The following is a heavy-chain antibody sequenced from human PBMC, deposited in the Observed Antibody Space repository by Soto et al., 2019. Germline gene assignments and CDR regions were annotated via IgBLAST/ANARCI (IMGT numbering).Heavy chain of an antibody. CDR2: TIPIFGTA. J-gene: IGHJ6*02. V-gene: IGHV1-69*01. CDR1: GGTFSSYA. D-gene: IGHD6-6*01. CDR3: ARGQAARLYYYYYYGMDV. Sequence: QVQLVQSGAEVKKPGSSVKVSCKASGGTFSSYAISWVRQAPGHGLEWMGGTIPIFGTANYAQKFQGRVTITADESTSTAYMELSSLRSEDTAVYYCARGQAARLYYYYYYGMDVWGQGTTVTVSS.